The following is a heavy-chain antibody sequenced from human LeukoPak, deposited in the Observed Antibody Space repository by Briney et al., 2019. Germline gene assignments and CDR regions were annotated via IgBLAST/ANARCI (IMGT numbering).Heavy chain of an antibody. CDR3: AKDRPSMDV. J-gene: IGHJ6*03. CDR1: GFTFSNYA. Sequence: PGGSLRLSCAASGFTFSNYAMTWVRQPPGKGLEWVSGISGSGRSTNYAESVRGRFTISRDNSKSTLYLQMNGLRAEDTAVYYCAKDRPSMDVWGKGTTVTVSS. V-gene: IGHV3-23*01. CDR2: ISGSGRST.